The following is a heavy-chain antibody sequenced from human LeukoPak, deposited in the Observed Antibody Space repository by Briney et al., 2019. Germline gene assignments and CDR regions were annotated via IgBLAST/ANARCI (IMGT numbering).Heavy chain of an antibody. V-gene: IGHV3-21*01. J-gene: IGHJ3*02. D-gene: IGHD3-9*01. CDR2: ISSSSSYI. CDR1: GFTFSSYW. Sequence: GGSLRLSCAASGFTFSSYWMHWVRQAPGKGLEWVSSISSSSSYIYYADSVKGRFTISRDNAKNSLYLQMNSLRAEDTAVYYCARDQAQLDYDILTGYPGDAFDIWGQGTMVTVSS. CDR3: ARDQAQLDYDILTGYPGDAFDI.